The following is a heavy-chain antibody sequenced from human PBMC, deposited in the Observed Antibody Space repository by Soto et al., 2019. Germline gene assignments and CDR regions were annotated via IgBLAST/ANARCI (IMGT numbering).Heavy chain of an antibody. D-gene: IGHD1-1*01. Sequence: PSETLSLTCAVSGGSISSNNWWSWVRQPPGKGLEWIGEIYHSGTTNYNPSLKSRVTISVDKSKNQFSLKLTSVTAADTAVYYCARATGTLRSRNCDYWGQGSLVTVSS. CDR3: ARATGTLRSRNCDY. CDR1: GGSISSNNW. CDR2: IYHSGTT. J-gene: IGHJ4*02. V-gene: IGHV4-4*02.